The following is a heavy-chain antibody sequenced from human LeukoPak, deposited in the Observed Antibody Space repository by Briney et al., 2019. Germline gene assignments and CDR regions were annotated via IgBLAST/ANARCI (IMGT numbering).Heavy chain of an antibody. Sequence: PSETLSLTCTVTGGSISSYYWSWIRQPPGKGLEWIGYIYYSGSTYYNPSLKSRVTISVDTSKNQFSLKLSSVTAADTAVYYCARRAKLDYYFDYWGQGTLVTVSS. V-gene: IGHV4-59*08. J-gene: IGHJ4*02. CDR2: IYYSGST. CDR1: GGSISSYY. D-gene: IGHD1-1*01. CDR3: ARRAKLDYYFDY.